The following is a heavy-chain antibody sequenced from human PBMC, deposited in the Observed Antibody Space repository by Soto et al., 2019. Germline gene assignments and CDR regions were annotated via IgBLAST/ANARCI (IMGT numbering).Heavy chain of an antibody. D-gene: IGHD3-10*01. J-gene: IGHJ3*02. CDR2: FDPEDGET. Sequence: GASVKVSCKVSGYTLTELSMHWVRQAPGKGLEWMGGFDPEDGETIYAQKFKGRVTMTEDTSTDTAYMELSSLRSEDTAVYYCATCLGSGGALDIWGQGTMVTVSS. CDR3: ATCLGSGGALDI. CDR1: GYTLTELS. V-gene: IGHV1-24*01.